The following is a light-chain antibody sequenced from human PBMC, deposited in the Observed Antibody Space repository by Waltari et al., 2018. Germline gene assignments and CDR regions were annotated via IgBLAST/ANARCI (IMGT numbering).Light chain of an antibody. Sequence: DIALSPSPDTVSLSLGHGVTLSCRASQRLSKSYLAWYQQKFGQPPRLLIYGGSTRAEGIPDRFSGSGSGSHFTLSITRLAPEDVAVYYCQQYDVLPYTFGQGAKLEIK. CDR3: QQYDVLPYT. V-gene: IGKV3-20*01. J-gene: IGKJ2*01. CDR2: GGS. CDR1: QRLSKSY.